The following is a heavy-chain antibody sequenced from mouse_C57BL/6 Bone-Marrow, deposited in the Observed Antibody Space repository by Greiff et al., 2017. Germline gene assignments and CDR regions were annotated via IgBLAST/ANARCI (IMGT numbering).Heavy chain of an antibody. CDR3: ARAERVYGSTWYFDV. J-gene: IGHJ1*03. V-gene: IGHV5-4*03. CDR1: GFTFSSYA. Sequence: EVMLVESGGGLVKPGGSLKLSCAASGFTFSSYAMSWVRQTPEKRLEWVATISDGGSYTYYPDNVKGRFTISRDHAKNNLYLQMSHLKSEDTAMYYCARAERVYGSTWYFDVWGTGTTVTVSS. CDR2: ISDGGSYT. D-gene: IGHD1-1*01.